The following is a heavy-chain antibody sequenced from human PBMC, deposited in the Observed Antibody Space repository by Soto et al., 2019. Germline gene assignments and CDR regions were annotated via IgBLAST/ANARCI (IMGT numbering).Heavy chain of an antibody. V-gene: IGHV3-30*03. CDR3: ASYHDILTGFPWD. D-gene: IGHD3-9*01. CDR2: ISYDGSNK. CDR1: GFTFSSYG. J-gene: IGHJ4*02. Sequence: QVQLVESGGGVVQPRRSLRLSCAASGFTFSSYGMHWVRQAPGKGLEWVAVISYDGSNKYYADSVKGRFTISRDNSKNTLYLQMNSLRAEDTAVYYCASYHDILTGFPWDWGQGTLVTVSS.